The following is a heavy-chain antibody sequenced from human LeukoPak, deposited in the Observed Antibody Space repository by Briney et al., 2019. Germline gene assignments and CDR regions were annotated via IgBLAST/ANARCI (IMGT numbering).Heavy chain of an antibody. CDR3: AREGVVPAAKHWFDP. J-gene: IGHJ5*02. V-gene: IGHV4-30-4*01. CDR2: IYYSGST. CDR1: GGSISSYY. D-gene: IGHD2-2*01. Sequence: PSETLSLTCTVSGGSISSYYWSWIRQPPGKGLEWIGYIYYSGSTYYDPSLKSRVTISVDTSKNQFSLKLGSVTAADTAVYYCAREGVVPAAKHWFDPWGQGTLVTVSS.